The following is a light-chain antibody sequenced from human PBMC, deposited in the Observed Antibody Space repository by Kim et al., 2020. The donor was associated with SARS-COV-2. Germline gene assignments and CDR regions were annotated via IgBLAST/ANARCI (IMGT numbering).Light chain of an antibody. CDR3: QQYSSSPAT. Sequence: SPREKATLSCRASQSVGSNYLAWYQQKPGQAPRLLIYGASSRATGIPDRFSGSGSGTDFTLTITRLEPEDFAVYYCQQYSSSPATFGQGTKVDIK. J-gene: IGKJ1*01. V-gene: IGKV3-20*01. CDR1: QSVGSNY. CDR2: GAS.